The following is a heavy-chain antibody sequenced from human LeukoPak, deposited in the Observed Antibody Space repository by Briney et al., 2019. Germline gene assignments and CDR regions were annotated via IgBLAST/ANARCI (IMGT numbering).Heavy chain of an antibody. CDR1: GFTFSSYA. Sequence: GGSLRLSCAASGFTFSSYAMHWVRQAPGKGLEWVALISYDGNNKFYADSVKGRFTISRDNSKNTLYLQMNSLRAEDTAVYYCARGQYSSSPPRDYWGQGTLVTVSS. D-gene: IGHD6-6*01. V-gene: IGHV3-30-3*01. CDR2: ISYDGNNK. J-gene: IGHJ4*02. CDR3: ARGQYSSSPPRDY.